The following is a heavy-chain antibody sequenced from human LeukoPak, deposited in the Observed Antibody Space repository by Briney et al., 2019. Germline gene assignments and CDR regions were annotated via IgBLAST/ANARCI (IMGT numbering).Heavy chain of an antibody. CDR3: ARDGEAHGIYFDL. V-gene: IGHV3-7*03. D-gene: IGHD3-10*01. J-gene: IGHJ4*02. CDR1: GFMFISHW. CDR2: INEGVSQK. Sequence: PGGSLRLSCAPSGFMFISHWMSWVRQAPGKGLGWVANINEGVSQKYYMESVRGRFTISRDNAKNSLYLQMNSLRAEDTAVYYCARDGEAHGIYFDLWGQGTPVTVSS.